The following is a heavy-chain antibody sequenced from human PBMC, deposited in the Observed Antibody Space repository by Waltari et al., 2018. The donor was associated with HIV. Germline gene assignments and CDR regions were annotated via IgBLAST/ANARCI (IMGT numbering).Heavy chain of an antibody. V-gene: IGHV1-18*01. CDR2: ISAYNGNT. J-gene: IGHJ5*02. CDR3: ARVAYSTSTNWFDP. Sequence: QVQLVQSGAEVKTPGASVTVSCKASGSTFTSFGISWVRQAPGQGLEWMGWISAYNGNTDYAQKLQGRVTMTTDTSTSTAYMELRSLKSDDTAVYYCARVAYSTSTNWFDPWGQGTLVTVSS. CDR1: GSTFTSFG. D-gene: IGHD6-6*01.